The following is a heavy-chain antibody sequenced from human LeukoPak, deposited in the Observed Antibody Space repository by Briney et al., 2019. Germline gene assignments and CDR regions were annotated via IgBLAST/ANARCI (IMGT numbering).Heavy chain of an antibody. J-gene: IGHJ4*02. CDR2: IYYSGNT. Sequence: SETLSLTCTVSGVSLTNYYWNWIRQPPGKGLEWIGYIYYSGNTNYNPSLNSRVTISVDTSRNQFSLKLSSVTAADTAVYYCARGRAYYDSTGYGYWGQGTLVTVSS. CDR3: ARGRAYYDSTGYGY. CDR1: GVSLTNYY. V-gene: IGHV4-59*01. D-gene: IGHD3-22*01.